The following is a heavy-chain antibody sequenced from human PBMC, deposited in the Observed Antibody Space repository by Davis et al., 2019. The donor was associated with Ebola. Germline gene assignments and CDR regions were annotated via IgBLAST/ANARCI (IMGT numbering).Heavy chain of an antibody. D-gene: IGHD5-12*01. CDR2: IYHSGST. V-gene: IGHV4-39*07. CDR1: GGSISSTSYY. J-gene: IGHJ4*02. Sequence: SETLSLTCTVSGGSISSTSYYWGWIRQPPGKGLAWIGEIYHSGSTNYNPSLKSRVTISVDKSKNQFSLKLSSVTAEDTAVYYFAKDPLYSGYDYVPWYFDYWGQGTLVTVSS. CDR3: AKDPLYSGYDYVPWYFDY.